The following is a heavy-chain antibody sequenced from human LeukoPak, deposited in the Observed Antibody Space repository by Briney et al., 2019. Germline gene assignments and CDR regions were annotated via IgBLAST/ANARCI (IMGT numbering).Heavy chain of an antibody. Sequence: PGGSLRLSCAASGFTFSSYAMSWVRQAPGKGLEWVSAISGSGGSTYYADSVKGRFTISRDNSKNTLYLQMNSLRAGDAAVYYCAKVDDFWSGYFDYWGQGTLVAVSS. D-gene: IGHD3-3*01. V-gene: IGHV3-23*01. CDR2: ISGSGGST. CDR1: GFTFSSYA. CDR3: AKVDDFWSGYFDY. J-gene: IGHJ4*02.